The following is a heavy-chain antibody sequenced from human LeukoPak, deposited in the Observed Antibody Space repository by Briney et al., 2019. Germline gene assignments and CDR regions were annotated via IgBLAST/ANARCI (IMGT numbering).Heavy chain of an antibody. CDR1: GFTFSSYW. V-gene: IGHV3-7*01. J-gene: IGHJ4*02. CDR3: ARGVNYDILTGYYGY. Sequence: PGGSLRLSCAASGFTFSSYWMSWVRQAPGKGLEWVANIKQDGSEKYYVDSVKGRFTISRDNAKNSLYLQMNSLRAEDTAVYYCARGVNYDILTGYYGYWGQGTLVTVSS. CDR2: IKQDGSEK. D-gene: IGHD3-9*01.